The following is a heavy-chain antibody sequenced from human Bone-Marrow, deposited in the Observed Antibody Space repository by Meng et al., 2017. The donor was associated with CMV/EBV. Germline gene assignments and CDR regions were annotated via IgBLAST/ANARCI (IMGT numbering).Heavy chain of an antibody. Sequence: GGSLRLSCAAAGFTFSIFAMHWVRQAPGKGLEWMAVSSNEGSDQYYGDSVKGRFTASRDNSKNTLSLQMNSLRAEYTAVYYCARGGITFFGDGLDVWGQGTTVTVSS. CDR2: SSNEGSDQ. CDR3: ARGGITFFGDGLDV. CDR1: GFTFSIFA. V-gene: IGHV3-30*04. D-gene: IGHD3-3*01. J-gene: IGHJ6*02.